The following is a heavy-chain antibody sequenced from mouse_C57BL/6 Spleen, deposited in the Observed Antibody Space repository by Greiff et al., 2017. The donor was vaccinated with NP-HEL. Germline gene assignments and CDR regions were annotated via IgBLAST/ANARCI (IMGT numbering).Heavy chain of an antibody. CDR1: GYTFTSYW. J-gene: IGHJ2*01. CDR3: ARSTTVVADYFDY. D-gene: IGHD1-1*01. V-gene: IGHV1-64*01. CDR2: IHPNIGST. Sequence: QVQPQQPGAELLKPGASVKLSCKAFGYTFTSYWMHWVKQRPGQGLEWIGMIHPNIGSTNYNEKFKSKATLTVDKSSSTAYMQLSSLTSEDSAVYYCARSTTVVADYFDYWGQGTTLTVSS.